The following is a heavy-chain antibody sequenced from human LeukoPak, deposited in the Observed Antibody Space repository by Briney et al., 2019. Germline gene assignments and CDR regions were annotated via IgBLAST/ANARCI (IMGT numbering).Heavy chain of an antibody. CDR1: GFTFTNAW. V-gene: IGHV3-11*04. D-gene: IGHD3-10*01. CDR2: ISSSGSTI. J-gene: IGHJ6*03. CDR3: ARDPSRSIRGVPYYMDV. Sequence: GGSLRLSCAVSGFTFTNAWMSWVRQAPGKGLEWVSYISSSGSTIYYADSVKGRFTISRDNAKNSLYLQMNSLRAEDTAVYYCARDPSRSIRGVPYYMDVWGKGPRSPSP.